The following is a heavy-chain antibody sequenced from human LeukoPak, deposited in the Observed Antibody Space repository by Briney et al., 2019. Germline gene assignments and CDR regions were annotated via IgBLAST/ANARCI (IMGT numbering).Heavy chain of an antibody. CDR3: ARDAIDSSGFDFDY. CDR2: ISTSAGTI. V-gene: IGHV3-11*01. D-gene: IGHD3-22*01. Sequence: GESLRLSCAASGFTFSDYYMTWIRQAPGKGLEWISYISTSAGTIYYADSVKGRFTISRDNAKNSLYLQMNSLRAEDTAVYYCARDAIDSSGFDFDYWGQGTLVNVSS. CDR1: GFTFSDYY. J-gene: IGHJ4*02.